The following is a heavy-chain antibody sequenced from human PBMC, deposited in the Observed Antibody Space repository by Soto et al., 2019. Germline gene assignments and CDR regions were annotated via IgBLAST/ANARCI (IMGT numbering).Heavy chain of an antibody. V-gene: IGHV4-59*01. CDR3: ARDTLVGAINY. J-gene: IGHJ4*02. Sequence: SETLSLTCTVSGGSISSYYWSWIRQPPGKGLEWIGYIYYSGGTNYNPSLKSRVTISVDTSKNQFSLKLSSVTAADTAVYYCARDTLVGAINYWGQGTLVTV. D-gene: IGHD1-26*01. CDR1: GGSISSYY. CDR2: IYYSGGT.